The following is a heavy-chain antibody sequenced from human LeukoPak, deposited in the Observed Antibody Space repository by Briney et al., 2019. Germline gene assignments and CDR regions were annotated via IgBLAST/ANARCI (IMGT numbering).Heavy chain of an antibody. Sequence: GESLKISCKGSGYRFTSYWIGWVRQMPGKGLEWMGIIYPADSDTRYSPSFQGQVTISADKPISTAYLQWSSLKASDSAMYYCARMDDSNYWFDPWGQGTLVTVSS. CDR1: GYRFTSYW. CDR3: ARMDDSNYWFDP. V-gene: IGHV5-51*04. J-gene: IGHJ5*02. D-gene: IGHD4-11*01. CDR2: IYPADSDT.